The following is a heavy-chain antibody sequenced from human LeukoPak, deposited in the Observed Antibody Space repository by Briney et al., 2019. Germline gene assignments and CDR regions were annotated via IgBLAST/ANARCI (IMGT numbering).Heavy chain of an antibody. Sequence: SETLSLTCAVYGGSFSGYYWSWIRQPPGKGLEWIGEINHSGSTNYNPSLKSRVTISVDTSKNQFSLKLSSVTAADTAVYYCARGVITIFGVVNRGTKHWFDPWGQGTLVTVSS. CDR2: INHSGST. J-gene: IGHJ5*02. D-gene: IGHD3-3*01. CDR1: GGSFSGYY. V-gene: IGHV4-34*01. CDR3: ARGVITIFGVVNRGTKHWFDP.